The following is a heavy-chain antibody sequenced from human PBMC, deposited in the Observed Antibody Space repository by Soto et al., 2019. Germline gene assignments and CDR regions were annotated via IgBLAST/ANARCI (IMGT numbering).Heavy chain of an antibody. CDR3: ARGVTVFGLVSRFWFDH. Sequence: SETLSLTCTVSGGSISSGDYSWSWVRQSPGKGLEWIGHIYNSGITYYNPSLKSRVVISIDTSRNQFSLRLNSLTAADRAVYFCARGVTVFGLVSRFWFDHWGQGTVVTVSS. J-gene: IGHJ5*02. D-gene: IGHD3-3*01. CDR1: GGSISSGDYS. CDR2: IYNSGIT. V-gene: IGHV4-30-4*01.